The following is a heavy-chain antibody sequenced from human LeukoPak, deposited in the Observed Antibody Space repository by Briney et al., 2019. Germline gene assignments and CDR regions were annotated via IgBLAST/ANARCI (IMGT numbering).Heavy chain of an antibody. Sequence: SETLSLTCTVSGGSISSSSYYWGWIRQPPGKGLEWIGSIYYSGSAYYNPSLKSRVTISVDTSKNQCSLKLSSVTAADTAVYYCARRRRYYDSSGYRYYFDYWGQGTLVTVSS. CDR2: IYYSGSA. J-gene: IGHJ4*02. V-gene: IGHV4-39*01. CDR3: ARRRRYYDSSGYRYYFDY. D-gene: IGHD3-22*01. CDR1: GGSISSSSYY.